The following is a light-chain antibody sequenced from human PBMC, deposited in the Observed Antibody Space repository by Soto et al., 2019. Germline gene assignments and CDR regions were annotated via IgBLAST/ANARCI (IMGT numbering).Light chain of an antibody. J-gene: IGLJ3*02. CDR2: LNSDGSH. CDR3: QTWGTGIRV. Sequence: QPVLTQSPSAPASLGASVKLTCTLSSGHSSYAIAWHQQQPEKGPRYLMKLNSDGSHSKGDGIPDRFSGSNSGAERYLTISSLQSEDEADYYCQTWGTGIRVFGGGTKLTVL. V-gene: IGLV4-69*01. CDR1: SGHSSYA.